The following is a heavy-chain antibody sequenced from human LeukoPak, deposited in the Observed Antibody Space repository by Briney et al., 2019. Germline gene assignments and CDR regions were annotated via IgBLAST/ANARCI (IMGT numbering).Heavy chain of an antibody. Sequence: GRSLRLSCAASGFTFSSYAMHWVRQAPGKGLEWVAVISYDGSNKYYADSVKGRFTISRDNSKNTLYLQMNSLRAEDTAVYYCARDRISYDFWSGYSDYWGQGTLVTVSS. CDR3: ARDRISYDFWSGYSDY. CDR2: ISYDGSNK. D-gene: IGHD3-3*01. J-gene: IGHJ4*02. V-gene: IGHV3-30-3*01. CDR1: GFTFSSYA.